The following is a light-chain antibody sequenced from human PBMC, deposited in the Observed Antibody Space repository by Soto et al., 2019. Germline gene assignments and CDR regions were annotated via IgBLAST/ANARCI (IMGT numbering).Light chain of an antibody. CDR2: AAS. CDR3: QQYYSYPL. Sequence: DIQMTQSPSSLSASVEDRVIITCRASQSISNHLNWYQQKPGKAPKLLIFAASSLQSGVPSRFSGSRSGPDFTLTISSLQSEDFATYYCQQYYSYPLFGQGTRLEIK. CDR1: QSISNH. J-gene: IGKJ5*01. V-gene: IGKV1-39*01.